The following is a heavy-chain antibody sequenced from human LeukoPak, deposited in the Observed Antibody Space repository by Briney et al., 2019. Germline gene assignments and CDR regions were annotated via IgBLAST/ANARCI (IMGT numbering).Heavy chain of an antibody. CDR2: TYYSGST. CDR1: GGSISSSSYY. D-gene: IGHD3-9*01. J-gene: IGHJ4*02. Sequence: PSETLSLTCTVSGGSISSSSYYWGWIRQPPGKGLEWIESTYYSGSTYYNPSLKSRVTISVDTSKNQFSLKLSSVTAADTAVYYCARDEGAILIWGQGTLVTVSS. CDR3: ARDEGAILI. V-gene: IGHV4-39*07.